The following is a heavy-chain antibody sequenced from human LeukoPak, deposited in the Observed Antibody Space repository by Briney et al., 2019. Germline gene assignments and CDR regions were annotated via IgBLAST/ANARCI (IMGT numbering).Heavy chain of an antibody. CDR2: IYYSGST. D-gene: IGHD3-9*01. J-gene: IGHJ6*02. CDR3: ARAYYDTLTGYYSPVGMDV. CDR1: GGSISSYY. Sequence: SETLSLTCTVSGGSISSYYWSWIRQPPGKGLEWIGYIYYSGSTNYNPSLKSRVTISVDTSKNQFSLKLSSVTAADTAVYYCARAYYDTLTGYYSPVGMDVWGQGTTVTVSS. V-gene: IGHV4-59*01.